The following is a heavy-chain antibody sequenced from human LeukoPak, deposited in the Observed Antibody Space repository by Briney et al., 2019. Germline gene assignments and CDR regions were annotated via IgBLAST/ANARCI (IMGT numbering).Heavy chain of an antibody. CDR2: ISGSGGST. CDR3: ARGEYYHDSGTVGVDDF. D-gene: IGHD3-10*01. J-gene: IGHJ4*02. CDR1: GFTFSSYA. Sequence: PGGSLRLSCAASGFTFSSYAMSWVRQAPGKGLEWVSAISGSGGSTYYADSVKGRFTISRDNSKNTLYLQMNNLRAEDTAMYYCARGEYYHDSGTVGVDDFWGQGTLVTVSS. V-gene: IGHV3-23*01.